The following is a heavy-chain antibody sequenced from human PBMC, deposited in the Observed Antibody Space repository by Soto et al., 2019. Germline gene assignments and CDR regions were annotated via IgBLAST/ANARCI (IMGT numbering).Heavy chain of an antibody. J-gene: IGHJ5*01. CDR3: GKDGRRVGPTLNWLDS. Sequence: EVQLMESGGGLVQPGESLRLSCVVSGLSLSGYALSWVRQAPGKGLEWVSAVSGSGGTTYYADSVKGRFTISRDNSKNTLYLQMNGLRVEDTAKYFCGKDGRRVGPTLNWLDSWGQGTQVTVTS. D-gene: IGHD1-26*01. V-gene: IGHV3-23*01. CDR2: VSGSGGTT. CDR1: GLSLSGYA.